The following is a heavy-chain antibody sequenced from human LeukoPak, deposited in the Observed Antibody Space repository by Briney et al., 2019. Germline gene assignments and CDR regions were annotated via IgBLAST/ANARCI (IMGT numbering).Heavy chain of an antibody. D-gene: IGHD4-17*01. V-gene: IGHV3-23*01. J-gene: IGHJ6*02. Sequence: PGGTLRLSCAASGFTFSSYAMSWVRQAPGKGLEWVSAISGSGGSTYYADSENGRFTNSRDNSKNTLYLQMNSLRAEDTAVYYCAKGGYGDYPVRRYYYYGMDVWGQGTTVTVSS. CDR3: AKGGYGDYPVRRYYYYGMDV. CDR2: ISGSGGST. CDR1: GFTFSSYA.